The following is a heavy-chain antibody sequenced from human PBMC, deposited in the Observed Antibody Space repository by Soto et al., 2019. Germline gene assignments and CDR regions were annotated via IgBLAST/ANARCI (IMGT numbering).Heavy chain of an antibody. CDR3: ARDNYGVDV. V-gene: IGHV3-30*04. CDR2: ISFDGSNK. CDR1: GFLFDTYA. J-gene: IGHJ6*02. Sequence: GSLRLSCAASGFLFDTYAMHWVRQLPGAGLEWVALISFDGSNKYYADTVKGRFTVSRDDSENTLYVEMNSLRLEDTAVYYCARDNYGVDVWGQGTKVTVSS.